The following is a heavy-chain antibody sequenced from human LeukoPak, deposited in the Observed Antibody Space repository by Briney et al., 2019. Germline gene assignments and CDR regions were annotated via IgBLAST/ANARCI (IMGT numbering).Heavy chain of an antibody. J-gene: IGHJ4*02. CDR1: GYTFTSHA. CDR3: ARDYCSSTSCLFDY. Sequence: ASVKVSCKASGYTFTSHAVHWVRQAPGQRPEWMGWINAGSGDTKCSQNLEGRVTITRDTSASTAYMELSRLRSDDTAVYYCARDYCSSTSCLFDYWGQGTLVSVSS. CDR2: INAGSGDT. D-gene: IGHD2-2*01. V-gene: IGHV1-3*01.